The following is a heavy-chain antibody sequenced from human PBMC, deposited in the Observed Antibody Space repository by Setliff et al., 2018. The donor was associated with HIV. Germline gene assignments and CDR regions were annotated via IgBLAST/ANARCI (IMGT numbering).Heavy chain of an antibody. CDR3: TRDITKGFFLERASEY. CDR1: GGSISSHY. CDR2: IYYSGST. D-gene: IGHD3-3*01. Sequence: LSLTCTVSGGSISSHYWSWIRQPPGKGLEWIGTIYYSGSTNYNPSLKSRVTISVDTSKNQFSLKLRSVTAADTAVYYCTRDITKGFFLERASEYWGQGTLVTVSS. V-gene: IGHV4-59*11. J-gene: IGHJ4*02.